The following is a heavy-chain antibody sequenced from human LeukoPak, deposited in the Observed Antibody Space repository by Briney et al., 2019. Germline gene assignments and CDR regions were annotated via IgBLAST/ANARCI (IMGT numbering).Heavy chain of an antibody. D-gene: IGHD3-22*01. Sequence: PGGSLRLSCAASGYIFSSYAMAWVRQAPAKGLEWVSGISGGGHTTYYADSVKGRFTISRDNSKNTLYLQMNSLRAEDTAVYYCAKDIPFNYYNTDGYRFDYWGQGTLVTVSS. CDR3: AKDIPFNYYNTDGYRFDY. V-gene: IGHV3-23*01. CDR2: ISGGGHTT. J-gene: IGHJ4*02. CDR1: GYIFSSYA.